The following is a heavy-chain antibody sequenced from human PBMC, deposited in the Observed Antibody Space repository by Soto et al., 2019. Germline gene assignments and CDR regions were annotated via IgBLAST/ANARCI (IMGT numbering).Heavy chain of an antibody. V-gene: IGHV4-30-2*01. CDR1: GGSIVNLGGP. Sequence: ILRLTQAVAGGSIVNLGGPRIWIRQPPGKGLEWIVYMYHSGSTYYNPALKSRVTISIDRSNNQFSLKLSSVTAAETAVYYCARVPDYWGHGTLVTVSS. CDR3: ARVPDY. J-gene: IGHJ4*01. CDR2: MYHSGST. D-gene: IGHD2-2*01.